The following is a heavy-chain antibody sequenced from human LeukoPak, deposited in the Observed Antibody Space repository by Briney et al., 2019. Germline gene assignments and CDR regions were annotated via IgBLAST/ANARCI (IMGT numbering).Heavy chain of an antibody. CDR2: IKSKSDGGTT. J-gene: IGHJ3*01. CDR1: GSTFTNAS. D-gene: IGHD3-10*01. CDR3: AHGLWHYDAFDV. V-gene: IGHV3-15*01. Sequence: GGSLRLSCAASGSTFTNASMSWVRQAPGKGLEWVGRIKSKSDGGTTDYAAPVKGRFTISRDDPKITLYLQMNSLKTEDTAVYYCAHGLWHYDAFDVWGQGTMVTVSS.